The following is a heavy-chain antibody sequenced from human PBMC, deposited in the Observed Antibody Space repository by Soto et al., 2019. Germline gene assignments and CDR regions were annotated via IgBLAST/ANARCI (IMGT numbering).Heavy chain of an antibody. J-gene: IGHJ6*02. V-gene: IGHV4-30-4*01. D-gene: IGHD5-12*01. CDR2: IYYSGST. Sequence: QVQLQESGPGLVKPSQTLSLTCTVSGGSISSGDYYWSWIRQPPGKGLEWIGYIYYSGSTYYNPSLKSRVTISVDTSKNQFSLKLSSVTAADTAVYYCARGVGYPNYYYYYGMDVWGQGTTVXVSS. CDR3: ARGVGYPNYYYYYGMDV. CDR1: GGSISSGDYY.